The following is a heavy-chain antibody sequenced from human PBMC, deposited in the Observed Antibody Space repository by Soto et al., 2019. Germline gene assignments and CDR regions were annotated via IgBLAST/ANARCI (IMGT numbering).Heavy chain of an antibody. CDR3: ARDLNYCSSTSCYAGHYPYAMDV. Sequence: ASVKVSCKASGYTFTSYGISWVRQAPGQGLEWMGWISAYNGNTNYAQKLQGRVTMTTDTSTSTAYMELRSLRSDDTAVYYCARDLNYCSSTSCYAGHYPYAMDVWGQGTTVTLSS. D-gene: IGHD2-2*01. CDR1: GYTFTSYG. V-gene: IGHV1-18*01. J-gene: IGHJ6*02. CDR2: ISAYNGNT.